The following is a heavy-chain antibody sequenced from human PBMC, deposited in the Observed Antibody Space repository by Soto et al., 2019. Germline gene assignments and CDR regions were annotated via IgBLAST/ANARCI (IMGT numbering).Heavy chain of an antibody. D-gene: IGHD1-20*01. V-gene: IGHV1-18*01. J-gene: IGHJ4*02. CDR2: ISASNGNT. CDR1: GYTFTSYG. Sequence: QVQLVQSGAEVKKPWASVKVSCKASGYTFTSYGISWVRQAPGQGLEWMGWISASNGNTKYAQKLQGRVTMTTDTSTRTAYIVLRSLRSADTAVYYCARDAAIGMNDYWGQGTLVTVSS. CDR3: ARDAAIGMNDY.